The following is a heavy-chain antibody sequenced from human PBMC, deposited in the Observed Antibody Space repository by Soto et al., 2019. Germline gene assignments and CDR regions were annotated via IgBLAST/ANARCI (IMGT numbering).Heavy chain of an antibody. CDR2: ISGSSSAI. J-gene: IGHJ4*02. D-gene: IGHD6-25*01. V-gene: IGHV3-48*01. CDR1: GFTFSNSG. Sequence: GGSLRPSCVVSGFTFSNSGMNWVRQAPGKGLEWLSYISGSSSAIYYADSVKGRFTISRDSSKNTLYLQMDSLRGDDTAVYYCAKDDSGKFESWGQGTLVTVSS. CDR3: AKDDSGKFES.